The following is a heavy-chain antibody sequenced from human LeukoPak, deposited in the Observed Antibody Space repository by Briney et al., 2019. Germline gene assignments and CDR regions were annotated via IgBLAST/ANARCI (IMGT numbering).Heavy chain of an antibody. V-gene: IGHV3-48*04. D-gene: IGHD2-15*01. J-gene: IGHJ4*02. CDR2: ISSSSSTI. CDR3: ARVGCSGGSCYTIDY. Sequence: GGSLRLSCAASGFTFSSYSMNWVRQAPGKGLEWVSYISSSSSTIYYADSVKGRFTISRDNAKNSLYLQMNSLRAEDTAVYYCARVGCSGGSCYTIDYWGQGTLVTVSS. CDR1: GFTFSSYS.